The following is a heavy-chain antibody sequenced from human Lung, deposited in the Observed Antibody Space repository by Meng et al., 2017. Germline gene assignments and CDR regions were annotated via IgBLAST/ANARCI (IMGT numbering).Heavy chain of an antibody. CDR2: INHGGST. V-gene: IGHV4-34*01. D-gene: IGHD4-11*01. CDR1: GGSISGSY. J-gene: IGHJ4*02. Sequence: VQIHAWGAGLLRPTENSSLTCAVYGGSISGSYWSWIRQSPAKGLEWIGKINHGGSTNYNPSLESRVTISVDTSQNNLSLKLSSVTAADSAVYYCARGPTTMAHDFDYWGQGTLVTVSS. CDR3: ARGPTTMAHDFDY.